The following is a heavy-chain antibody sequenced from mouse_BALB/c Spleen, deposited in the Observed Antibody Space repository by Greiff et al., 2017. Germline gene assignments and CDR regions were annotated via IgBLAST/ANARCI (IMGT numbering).Heavy chain of an antibody. Sequence: QVQLQQSGPELVKPGASVRISCKASGYTFTSYYIHWVKQRPGQGLEWIGWIYPGNVNTKYNEKFKGKATLTADKSSSTAYMQLSSLTSEDSAVYFCARLGGNYFDYWGQGTTLTVSS. D-gene: IGHD1-1*02. CDR1: GYTFTSYY. J-gene: IGHJ2*01. CDR2: IYPGNVNT. V-gene: IGHV1S56*01. CDR3: ARLGGNYFDY.